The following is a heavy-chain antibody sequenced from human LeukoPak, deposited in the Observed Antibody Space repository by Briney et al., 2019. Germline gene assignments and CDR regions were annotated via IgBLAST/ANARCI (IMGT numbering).Heavy chain of an antibody. J-gene: IGHJ4*02. CDR2: MSPKSANT. CDR3: ARAPYNWNDALFDY. D-gene: IGHD1-20*01. CDR1: GYTFTGYY. Sequence: ASVKVSCKASGYTFTGYYMHWVRQAPGQGLEWMGWMSPKSANTGYAQKFQGRVTITRDTSISTAYMELSSLTSEDTAVYYCARAPYNWNDALFDYWGQGTLVTVSS. V-gene: IGHV1-8*03.